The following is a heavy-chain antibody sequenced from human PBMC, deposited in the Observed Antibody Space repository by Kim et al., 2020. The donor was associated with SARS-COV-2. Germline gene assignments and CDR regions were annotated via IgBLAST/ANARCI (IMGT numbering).Heavy chain of an antibody. CDR2: IDPSDSYT. D-gene: IGHD6-13*01. CDR3: ATSLGSSSYYYGMDV. J-gene: IGHJ6*02. V-gene: IGHV5-10-1*01. Sequence: GESLKISCKGSGYSFTSYWISWVRQMPGKGLEWMGRIDPSDSYTNYSPSFQGHVTISADKSISTAYLQWSSLKASDTAMYYCATSLGSSSYYYGMDVWGQGTPVTVSS. CDR1: GYSFTSYW.